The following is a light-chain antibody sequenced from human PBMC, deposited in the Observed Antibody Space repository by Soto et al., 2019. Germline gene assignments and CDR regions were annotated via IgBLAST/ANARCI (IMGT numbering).Light chain of an antibody. J-gene: IGLJ1*01. V-gene: IGLV2-14*01. Sequence: QSVLTQPASVSGSPGQSITISCTGTSSDVGGYNYVSWYQQHPGKAPKLMIYDVSNRPSGVSNRFSGSKSGNTASLTISGLQADDEADYYCSSYTISSTVFGTGTKVTVL. CDR1: SSDVGGYNY. CDR2: DVS. CDR3: SSYTISSTV.